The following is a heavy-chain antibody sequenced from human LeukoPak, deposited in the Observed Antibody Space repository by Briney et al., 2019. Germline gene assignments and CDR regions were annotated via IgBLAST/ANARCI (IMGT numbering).Heavy chain of an antibody. CDR3: ARSMVRGLKRGYFDY. CDR1: GGSISTGSYY. V-gene: IGHV4-61*02. Sequence: PSETLSLTCTVSGGSISTGSYYWNWFRQPAGKGLEWIRRIYTSGSTDYNPSLTSRVTVSLDTSKNQFSLKLSSMTAADTAVYYCARSMVRGLKRGYFDYWGQGALVAVSS. D-gene: IGHD3-10*01. J-gene: IGHJ4*02. CDR2: IYTSGST.